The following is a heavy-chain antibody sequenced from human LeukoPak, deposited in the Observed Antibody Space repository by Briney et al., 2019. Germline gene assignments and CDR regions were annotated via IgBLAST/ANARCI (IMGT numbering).Heavy chain of an antibody. J-gene: IGHJ3*02. CDR1: GFTFSDYT. V-gene: IGHV3-33*01. CDR3: AREGPTTAVGSGAPDI. CDR2: IWHDGNYI. D-gene: IGHD6-13*01. Sequence: PGGSLRLSCPASGFTFSDYTMQWLRQAPGKGLEWVAVIWHDGNYISYGDYVRGRFTIYRDTSKNTLYLQMNSLRAEDTAVYYCAREGPTTAVGSGAPDIWGLGTMVTVSS.